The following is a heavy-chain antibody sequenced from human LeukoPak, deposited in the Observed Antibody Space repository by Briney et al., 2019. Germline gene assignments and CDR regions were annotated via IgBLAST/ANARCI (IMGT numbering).Heavy chain of an antibody. CDR2: IYYSGST. CDR3: AREAYDFWSGYHDHDAFDI. Sequence: SETLSLTCTVSGGSISSYYWSWIRQPPGKGLEWIGYIYYSGSTYYNPSLKSRVTISVDTSKNQFSLKLSSVTAADTAVYYCAREAYDFWSGYHDHDAFDIWGQGTMVTVSS. J-gene: IGHJ3*02. V-gene: IGHV4-59*12. D-gene: IGHD3-3*01. CDR1: GGSISSYY.